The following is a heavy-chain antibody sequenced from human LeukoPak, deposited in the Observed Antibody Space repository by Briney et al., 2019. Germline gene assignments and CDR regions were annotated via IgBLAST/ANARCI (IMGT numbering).Heavy chain of an antibody. CDR2: INWNGGST. J-gene: IGHJ6*03. Sequence: PGGSLRLSCAASGFTFDDYGMSWVRQAPGKGLEWVSGINWNGGSTGYADSVKGRFTISRDNAKNSLYLQMNSLRAEDTALYYCAGLYYYYYYYMDVWGKGTTVTVSS. V-gene: IGHV3-20*04. CDR1: GFTFDDYG. CDR3: AGLYYYYYYYMDV.